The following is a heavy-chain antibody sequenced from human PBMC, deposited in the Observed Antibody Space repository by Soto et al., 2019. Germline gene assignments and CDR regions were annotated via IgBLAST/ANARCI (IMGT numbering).Heavy chain of an antibody. Sequence: QVQLVESGGGVVKPGRSLRLSCAASGFTFSSYAMHWVRQAPGKGLEWVAVISYDGSNKYYADSVKGRFTISRDNSKNTLYLQMNSLRAEDTAVYYCARDGFGDSSGWECLLDYWGQGTLVTVSS. CDR1: GFTFSSYA. CDR3: ARDGFGDSSGWECLLDY. V-gene: IGHV3-30-3*01. CDR2: ISYDGSNK. D-gene: IGHD6-19*01. J-gene: IGHJ4*02.